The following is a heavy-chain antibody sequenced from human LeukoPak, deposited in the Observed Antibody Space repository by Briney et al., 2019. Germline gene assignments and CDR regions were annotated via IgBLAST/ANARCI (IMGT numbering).Heavy chain of an antibody. CDR3: ARVGYSYVINDWSRTGLGAYPTKYYYHMDV. J-gene: IGHJ6*03. CDR2: INHSGST. V-gene: IGHV4-34*01. D-gene: IGHD5-18*01. CDR1: GGSFSGYY. Sequence: SETLSLTCAVYGGSFSGYYWSWLRQPLGKGLEWIGEINHSGSTNYNPSLKSRVTISVDASKNQFSLKLSSVAAADTAVYFCARVGYSYVINDWSRTGLGAYPTKYYYHMDVWDKGTTVTVSS.